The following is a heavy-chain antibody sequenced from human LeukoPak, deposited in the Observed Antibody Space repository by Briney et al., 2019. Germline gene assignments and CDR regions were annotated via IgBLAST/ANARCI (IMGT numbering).Heavy chain of an antibody. CDR2: ISGSGGST. CDR1: GFTFSSYA. D-gene: IGHD3-22*01. CDR3: AKGGDSSGYLFDY. Sequence: PGGSLRLSSAASGFTFSSYAMSWVRQAPGKGLEWVSAISGSGGSTYYADSVKGRFTISRDNSKNTLYLQMNSLRAEDTAVYYCAKGGDSSGYLFDYWGQGTLVTVSS. V-gene: IGHV3-23*01. J-gene: IGHJ4*02.